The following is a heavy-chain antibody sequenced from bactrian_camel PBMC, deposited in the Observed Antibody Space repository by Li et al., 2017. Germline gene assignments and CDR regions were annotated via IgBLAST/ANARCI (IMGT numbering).Heavy chain of an antibody. Sequence: HVQLVESGGGSVQAGGSLRLSCVGSGFTSSSACMGWYRQAPGQERERVAFMDSIERKEYVDSVRGRFTISKDYAKTTLYLQMNSLKPEDTAMYYCSAGPYWGQGTQVTVS. CDR2: MDSIERK. CDR3: SAGPY. J-gene: IGHJ4*01. CDR1: GFTSSSAC. V-gene: IGHV3S55*01.